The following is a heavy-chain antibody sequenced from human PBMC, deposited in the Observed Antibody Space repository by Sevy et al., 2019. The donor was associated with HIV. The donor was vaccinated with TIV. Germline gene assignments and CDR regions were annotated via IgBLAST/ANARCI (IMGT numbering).Heavy chain of an antibody. CDR2: ISGSGGST. D-gene: IGHD3-22*01. Sequence: GGSLRLSCEASGFTFVTYAMNWVRQAPGKGLEWVSGISGSGGSTYYEDPVKGRFTISRDNSKNTLYLQMNSLRAEDTAVYYCAKDVYDSSGYYPMGAFDIWGQGTLVTVSS. V-gene: IGHV3-23*01. J-gene: IGHJ3*02. CDR3: AKDVYDSSGYYPMGAFDI. CDR1: GFTFVTYA.